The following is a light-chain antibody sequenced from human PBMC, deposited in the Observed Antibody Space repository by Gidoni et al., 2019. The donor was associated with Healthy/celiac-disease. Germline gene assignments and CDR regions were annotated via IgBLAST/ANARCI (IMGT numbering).Light chain of an antibody. CDR1: SSNIVNNY. CDR3: GTWDSSLSASYV. Sequence: HSVLTQPPSVSAAPGQKVTISCSGSSSNIVNNYVSWYQQLPGTAPKLLIYDNNKRPSGIPDRFSGSKSGTSATLGITGLQTGDEADYYCGTWDSSLSASYVFGTGTKVTVL. CDR2: DNN. V-gene: IGLV1-51*01. J-gene: IGLJ1*01.